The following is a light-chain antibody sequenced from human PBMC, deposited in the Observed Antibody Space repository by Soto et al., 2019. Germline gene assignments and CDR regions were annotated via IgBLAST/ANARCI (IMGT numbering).Light chain of an antibody. V-gene: IGKV3-20*01. J-gene: IGKJ3*01. CDR3: QQYGTSPLT. CDR1: QSVSNNY. CDR2: GAS. Sequence: EIVLTQSPGTLSLSPGERATLSCRASQSVSNNYLAWYQQKPGQAPRLLISGASNRATGIPDRFSGSGSGTDFTLAISRLEPEDFAVYYCQQYGTSPLTFGPGTRVDLK.